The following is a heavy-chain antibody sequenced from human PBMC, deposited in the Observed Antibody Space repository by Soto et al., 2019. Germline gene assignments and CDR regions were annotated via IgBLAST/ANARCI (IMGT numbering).Heavy chain of an antibody. D-gene: IGHD2-15*01. CDR3: ASTIVVVVAAHYYYYGMDV. Sequence: QVQLVQSGAEVKKPGSSVKVSCKASGGTFSSYAISWVRQAPGQGLEWMGGIIPIFGTANYAQQFQSRVTITADESTSTAYMELSSLRSEDTAVYYCASTIVVVVAAHYYYYGMDVWGQGTTVTVSS. J-gene: IGHJ6*02. CDR1: GGTFSSYA. V-gene: IGHV1-69*12. CDR2: IIPIFGTA.